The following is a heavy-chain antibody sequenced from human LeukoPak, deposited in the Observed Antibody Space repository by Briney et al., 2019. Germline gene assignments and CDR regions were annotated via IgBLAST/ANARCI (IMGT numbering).Heavy chain of an antibody. CDR3: ARDYGGTDNWFDP. D-gene: IGHD4-23*01. V-gene: IGHV3-33*01. Sequence: GGSLRLSCAASGFTFSSYGMHWVRQAPGEGLEWVAVIWYDGSNKYYADSVKGRFTISRDNSKNTLYLQMNSLRAEDTAVYYCARDYGGTDNWFDPWGQGTLVTVSS. CDR2: IWYDGSNK. CDR1: GFTFSSYG. J-gene: IGHJ5*02.